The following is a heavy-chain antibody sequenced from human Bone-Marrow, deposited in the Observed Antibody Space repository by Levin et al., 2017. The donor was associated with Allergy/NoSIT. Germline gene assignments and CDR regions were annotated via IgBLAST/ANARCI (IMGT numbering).Heavy chain of an antibody. V-gene: IGHV3-49*03. J-gene: IGHJ3*02. Sequence: GGSLRLSCTTSGFTFGDYAMSWFRQAPGKGLEWVGFIRYKAYGGTTEYAASVKGRFTISRDDSKSIAYLQMNSLKTADTAVYYCAKVRRGLDAFDIWGQGTMVTVSS. D-gene: IGHD3/OR15-3a*01. CDR2: IRYKAYGGTT. CDR3: AKVRRGLDAFDI. CDR1: GFTFGDYA.